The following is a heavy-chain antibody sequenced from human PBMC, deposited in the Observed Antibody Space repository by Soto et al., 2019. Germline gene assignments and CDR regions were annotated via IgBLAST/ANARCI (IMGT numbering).Heavy chain of an antibody. J-gene: IGHJ5*02. Sequence: QVQLVQSGAEVKKPGASVKVSCKASGYTFTSYAMHWVRQAPGQRLEWMGWINAGNGNTKYSQKFQGRVTITRDTSASAAYMELSCLTCEDTAVYYSARRGSGSYGFDWFDPWGQATLVTVSS. CDR1: GYTFTSYA. CDR3: ARRGSGSYGFDWFDP. CDR2: INAGNGNT. V-gene: IGHV1-3*01. D-gene: IGHD3-10*01.